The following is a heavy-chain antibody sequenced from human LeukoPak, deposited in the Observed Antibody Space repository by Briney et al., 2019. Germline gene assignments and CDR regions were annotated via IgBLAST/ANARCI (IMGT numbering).Heavy chain of an antibody. Sequence: GGSLRLSCAASGFTFSSYAMHWVRQAPGKGLEWVAVISYDGSNKYYADSVKGRFTISRDNSKNTLYLQMNSLRAEDTAVYYCAKGAPYYYDSSGYPSYVDGMDVWGQGTTVTVSS. CDR3: AKGAPYYYDSSGYPSYVDGMDV. CDR1: GFTFSSYA. CDR2: ISYDGSNK. J-gene: IGHJ6*02. V-gene: IGHV3-30-3*01. D-gene: IGHD3-22*01.